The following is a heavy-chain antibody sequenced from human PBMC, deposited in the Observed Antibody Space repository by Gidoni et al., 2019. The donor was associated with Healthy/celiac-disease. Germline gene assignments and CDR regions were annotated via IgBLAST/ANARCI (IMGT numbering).Heavy chain of an antibody. D-gene: IGHD5-18*01. Sequence: QVQLQESGPGLVKPSQTLSLTCTVSGGSISSGDYYWSWIRQPPGKGLEWIGYIYYSGRPYYHPSLQSLVTISVDPSKPQFSLKLSSVTAADTAVYYCARDQSGTAMVNDAFDILGQGTMVTVSS. CDR3: ARDQSGTAMVNDAFDI. CDR1: GGSISSGDYY. CDR2: IYYSGRP. J-gene: IGHJ3*02. V-gene: IGHV4-30-4*01.